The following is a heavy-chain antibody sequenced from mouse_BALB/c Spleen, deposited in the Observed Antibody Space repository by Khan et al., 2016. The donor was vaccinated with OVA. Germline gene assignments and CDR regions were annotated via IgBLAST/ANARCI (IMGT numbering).Heavy chain of an antibody. V-gene: IGHV2-3*01. D-gene: IGHD1-1*01. CDR3: AVIYYDSDWFAY. CDR2: IWGDGST. J-gene: IGHJ3*01. Sequence: QVQLKESGPGLVAPSQSLSIRCTASGLLLTNYGVSWVRQPPGKGLEWLGVIWGDGSTNYHSVLKSRLTINKDNSKRQVFVKLHSLQPDDTATYFCAVIYYDSDWFAYWCQGTLVTVSA. CDR1: GLLLTNYG.